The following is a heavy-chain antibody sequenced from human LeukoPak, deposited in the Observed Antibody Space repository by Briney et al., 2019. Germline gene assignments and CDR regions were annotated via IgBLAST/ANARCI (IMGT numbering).Heavy chain of an antibody. CDR2: ISGSGGST. V-gene: IGHV3-23*01. CDR3: AKSAAGIIAAAGTDY. J-gene: IGHJ4*02. Sequence: GGSLRLSCAASGFTFSSYAMSCVRQAPGKGLEWVSAISGSGGSTYYADSVKGRFTISRDNSKNTLYLQMNSLRAEDTAVYYCAKSAAGIIAAAGTDYWGQGTLVTVSS. D-gene: IGHD6-13*01. CDR1: GFTFSSYA.